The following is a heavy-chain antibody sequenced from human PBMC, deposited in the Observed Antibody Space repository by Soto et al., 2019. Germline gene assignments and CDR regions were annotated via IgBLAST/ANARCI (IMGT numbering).Heavy chain of an antibody. Sequence: EVQLVESGGGLVQPGVSLRLSCAASGVTFSTYWMTWVRQATGKGLEWVATINLDGSEKHYGVSVKGRFTLARDNAKNSPFLQMNSLRAEDTAVYYCARARIDYWGQGTLVTVSS. CDR1: GVTFSTYW. V-gene: IGHV3-7*01. CDR2: INLDGSEK. J-gene: IGHJ4*02. CDR3: ARARIDY.